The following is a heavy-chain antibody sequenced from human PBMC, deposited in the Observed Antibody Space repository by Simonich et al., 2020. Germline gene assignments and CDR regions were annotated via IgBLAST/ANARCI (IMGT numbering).Heavy chain of an antibody. D-gene: IGHD6-13*01. CDR1: GYTFTGYY. CDR3: ARDSYSSWYFDL. J-gene: IGHJ2*01. Sequence: QVQLVQSGAEVKKPGASVKVSCKASGYTFTGYYMHWVRQAPGQGLEWMGWNNPNNGGTNYAQKFQGRVTMTRDTSISTAYMELSRLRSDDTAVYYCARDSYSSWYFDLWGRGTLVTVSS. V-gene: IGHV1-2*02. CDR2: NNPNNGGT.